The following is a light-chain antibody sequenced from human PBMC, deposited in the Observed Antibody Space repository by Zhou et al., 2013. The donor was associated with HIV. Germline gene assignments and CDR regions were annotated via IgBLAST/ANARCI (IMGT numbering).Light chain of an antibody. J-gene: IGKJ2*01. CDR2: GTS. V-gene: IGKV3-20*01. CDR1: QSISSNY. Sequence: DIVLSQSPGTLSLSPGESTTLSCRASQSISSNYLAWYQQKPGQAPRLLIYGTSTRATGIPDRFSGSGSGTDFSLTISRLEPEDFAVYYCQQYRHSPYTFGQGTKLEIK. CDR3: QQYRHSPYT.